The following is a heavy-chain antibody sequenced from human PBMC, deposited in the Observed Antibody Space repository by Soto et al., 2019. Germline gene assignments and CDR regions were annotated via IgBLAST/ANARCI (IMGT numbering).Heavy chain of an antibody. Sequence: ESGGGLVQPGGSLRLSCAASGFTFSSYEMNWVRQAPGKGLEWVSYISSSGSTIYYADSVKGRFTISRDNAKNSLYLQMNSLRAEDTAVYYCARDLGGRYYYDSSGRDAFDIWGQGTMVTVSS. CDR1: GFTFSSYE. J-gene: IGHJ3*02. D-gene: IGHD3-22*01. CDR2: ISSSGSTI. CDR3: ARDLGGRYYYDSSGRDAFDI. V-gene: IGHV3-48*03.